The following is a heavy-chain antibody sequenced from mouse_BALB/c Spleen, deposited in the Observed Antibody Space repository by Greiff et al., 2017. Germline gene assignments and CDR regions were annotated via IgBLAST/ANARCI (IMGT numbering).Heavy chain of an antibody. Sequence: DVHLVESGGGLVQPGGSRKLSCAASGFTFSSFGMHWVRQAPEKGLEWVAYISSGSSTIYYADTVKGRFTISRDNPKNTLFLQMTSLRSEDTAMYYCARRYDYLDYWGQGTSVTVSS. V-gene: IGHV5-17*02. CDR2: ISSGSSTI. CDR1: GFTFSSFG. D-gene: IGHD2-4*01. J-gene: IGHJ4*01. CDR3: ARRYDYLDY.